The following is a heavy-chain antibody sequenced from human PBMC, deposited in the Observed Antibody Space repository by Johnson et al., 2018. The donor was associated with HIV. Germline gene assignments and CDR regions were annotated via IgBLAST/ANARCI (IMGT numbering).Heavy chain of an antibody. J-gene: IGHJ3*02. V-gene: IGHV3-9*01. CDR1: GFTFDDYA. CDR3: ARDRGGRFRERDAFDI. Sequence: EVQVVESGGGLVQPGRSLRLSCAASGFTFDDYAMHWVRQAPGKGLEWVSGISWNSGSTIYYADSVKGRFTISRDNAKNSLYLQMNSLRAEDTAVYYCARDRGGRFRERDAFDIWGQGTMVTVSS. D-gene: IGHD3-10*01. CDR2: ISWNSGSTI.